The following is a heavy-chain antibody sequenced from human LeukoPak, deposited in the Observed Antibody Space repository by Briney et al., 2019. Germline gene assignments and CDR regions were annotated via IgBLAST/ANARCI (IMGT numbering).Heavy chain of an antibody. CDR3: ARPPGIQLWSDAFDI. J-gene: IGHJ3*02. Sequence: GASVKVSCKASGYTFTGYYMHWVRQAPGQGLEWMGWINPNSGGTNYAQKFQGRVTMTRDTSISTAYMELSRLRSDDTAVYYCARPPGIQLWSDAFDIWGQGTMVTVSS. CDR2: INPNSGGT. V-gene: IGHV1-2*02. CDR1: GYTFTGYY. D-gene: IGHD5-18*01.